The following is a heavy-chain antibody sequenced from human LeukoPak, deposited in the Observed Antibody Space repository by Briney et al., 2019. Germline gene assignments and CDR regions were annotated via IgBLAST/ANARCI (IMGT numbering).Heavy chain of an antibody. CDR1: GGTFSSYA. CDR3: ARGSYSGYYHGMDV. Sequence: SVNVSCKASGGTFSSYAISWVRQAPGQGLEWMGGIIPIFGTANYAQKFQGRVTITADESTSTAYMELSSLRSEDTAVYYCARGSYSGYYHGMDVWGQGTTVTVSS. CDR2: IIPIFGTA. J-gene: IGHJ6*02. D-gene: IGHD1-26*01. V-gene: IGHV1-69*13.